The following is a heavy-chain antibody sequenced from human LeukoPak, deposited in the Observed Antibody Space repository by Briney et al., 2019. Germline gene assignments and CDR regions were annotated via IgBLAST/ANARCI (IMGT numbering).Heavy chain of an antibody. V-gene: IGHV1-18*01. Sequence: ASVKVSCKASGYTFTSYGISWLRQAPGQGLAWMGWISAYNGNTHFAQKLQGRVTMTTDTSTSTAYMDLRSLRSDDAAVYYCARDQAATNTQVRFCLDWGQGTLVTVSS. CDR1: GYTFTSYG. CDR2: ISAYNGNT. J-gene: IGHJ4*02. CDR3: ARDQAATNTQVRFCLD. D-gene: IGHD3-9*01.